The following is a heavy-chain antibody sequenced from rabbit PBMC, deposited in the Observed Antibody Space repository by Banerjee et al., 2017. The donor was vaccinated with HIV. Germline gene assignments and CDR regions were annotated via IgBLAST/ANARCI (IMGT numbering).Heavy chain of an antibody. CDR3: ARDDESDNWYLSL. V-gene: IGHV1S40*01. CDR2: IDTGSSGFT. Sequence: QSLEESGGDLVKPGASLTLTCIASGVSFSGNSYMCWVRQAPGKGLEWIACIDTGSSGFTYFASWAKGRFTISKTSSTTVTLQMSSLTAADTATYFCARDDESDNWYLSLWGPGTLVTVS. CDR1: GVSFSGNSY. J-gene: IGHJ4*01. D-gene: IGHD2-1*01.